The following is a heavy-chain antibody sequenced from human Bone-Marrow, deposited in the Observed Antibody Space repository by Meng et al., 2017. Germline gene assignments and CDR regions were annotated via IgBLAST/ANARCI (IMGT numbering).Heavy chain of an antibody. CDR1: GGSISSYY. CDR2: ITSGST. D-gene: IGHD2-2*01. Sequence: SETLSLTCTVSGGSISSYYWSWIRQPAGKGLEWIGRITSGSTNYNPSLKSRVTISVDTSKNQFSLKLSSVTAADTAVYYCARVCSSTSCFDYWGQGTLVTVSS. CDR3: ARVCSSTSCFDY. J-gene: IGHJ4*02. V-gene: IGHV4-4*07.